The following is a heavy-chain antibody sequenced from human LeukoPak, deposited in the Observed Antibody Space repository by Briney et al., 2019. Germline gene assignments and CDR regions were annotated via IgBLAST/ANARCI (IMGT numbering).Heavy chain of an antibody. V-gene: IGHV3-15*01. CDR3: TTLGESYYYYYYMDV. D-gene: IGHD3-10*01. J-gene: IGHJ6*03. Sequence: GGSLRLSCAASGFTFSNAWMSWVRQAPGKGLEWVGRIKSKTDGGTTDYAAPVKGRFTISRDDSKNTLYLQMNSLKTEDTAVYYCTTLGESYYYYYYMDVWGKGTTVTISS. CDR1: GFTFSNAW. CDR2: IKSKTDGGTT.